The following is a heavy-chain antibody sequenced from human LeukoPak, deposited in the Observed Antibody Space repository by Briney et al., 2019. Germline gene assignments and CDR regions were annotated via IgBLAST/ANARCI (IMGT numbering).Heavy chain of an antibody. V-gene: IGHV3-23*01. J-gene: IGHJ4*02. CDR2: IGSSGDIT. CDR3: ARDRGGAIDY. Sequence: GGSLRLSCAASGFTFSSYAMSWVRQAPGMGLEWVSSIGSSGDITYYADSVKGRFTISRDNSKNTLYLQMNSLRAEDTAVYYCARDRGGAIDYWGQGTLVTVSS. D-gene: IGHD1-26*01. CDR1: GFTFSSYA.